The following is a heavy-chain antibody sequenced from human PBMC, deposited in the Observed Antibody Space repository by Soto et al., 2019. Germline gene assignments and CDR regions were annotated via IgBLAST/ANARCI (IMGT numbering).Heavy chain of an antibody. D-gene: IGHD6-19*01. Sequence: GGSLRLSCAASGFTFSSYAMHWVRQAPGKGLEWVAVISYDGSNKYYADSVKGRFTISRDNSKNTLYLQMNSLRAEDTAVYYCARAAVAGTYFDYWGQGTLVTVSS. CDR1: GFTFSSYA. J-gene: IGHJ4*02. CDR2: ISYDGSNK. V-gene: IGHV3-30-3*01. CDR3: ARAAVAGTYFDY.